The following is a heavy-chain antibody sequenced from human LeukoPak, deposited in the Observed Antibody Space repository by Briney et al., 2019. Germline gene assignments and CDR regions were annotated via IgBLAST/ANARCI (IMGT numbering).Heavy chain of an antibody. CDR2: ISTSSSYI. Sequence: GGSLRLSCAASGFTFSSYGMNWVRQAPGKGLEWVSSISTSSSYIYYADSMKGRFTISRDNAKNSLYLQMNSLRAEDTAVYYCARDRSVLVVGTNFDYWGQGTLVTVSS. D-gene: IGHD2-2*01. V-gene: IGHV3-21*01. CDR3: ARDRSVLVVGTNFDY. J-gene: IGHJ4*02. CDR1: GFTFSSYG.